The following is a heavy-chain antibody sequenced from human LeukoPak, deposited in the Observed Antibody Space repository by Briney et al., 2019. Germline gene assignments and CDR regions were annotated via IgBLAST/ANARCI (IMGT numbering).Heavy chain of an antibody. J-gene: IGHJ4*02. V-gene: IGHV3-66*02. CDR3: AREPDDYGDYSIFDY. D-gene: IGHD4-17*01. CDR2: IYSGGST. Sequence: PGGSLRLSCAASGFTVSSNYMSWVRQAPGKGLEWVSVIYSGGSTYYADSVKGRFTISRDNSKNTLYLQMNSLRAEDTAAYYCAREPDDYGDYSIFDYWGQGTLVTVSS. CDR1: GFTVSSNY.